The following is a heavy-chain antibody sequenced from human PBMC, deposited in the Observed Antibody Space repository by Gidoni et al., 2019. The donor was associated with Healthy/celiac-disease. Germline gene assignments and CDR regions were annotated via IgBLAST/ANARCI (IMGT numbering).Heavy chain of an antibody. J-gene: IGHJ4*02. CDR2: IYYSVST. V-gene: IGHV4-39*01. CDR1: GGSISSSSSY. D-gene: IGHD3-22*01. CDR3: ARIINYDSSVG. Sequence: QLQLQESGPGLVKPSETLSLTCTVSGGSISSSSSYWGWIRQPPGKGLEWIGSIYYSVSTYYNPSLKSRVTISVDTSKNQFSLKLSSVTAADTAVYYCARIINYDSSVGWGQGTLVTVSS.